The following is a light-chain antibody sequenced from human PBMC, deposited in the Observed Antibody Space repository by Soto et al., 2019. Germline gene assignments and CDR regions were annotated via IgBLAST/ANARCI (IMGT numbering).Light chain of an antibody. CDR1: LGINRF. J-gene: IGKJ4*01. CDR3: QQLESDPST. V-gene: IGKV1-9*01. Sequence: IPLTQSPSSLSASVGDRVTITCRASLGINRFLAWYQQKPGKAPKLLIYAASTLQSGVPSRFAGSGSGTHFTVTISSQQPEDSPTYYCQQLESDPSTFGGATKVEIK. CDR2: AAS.